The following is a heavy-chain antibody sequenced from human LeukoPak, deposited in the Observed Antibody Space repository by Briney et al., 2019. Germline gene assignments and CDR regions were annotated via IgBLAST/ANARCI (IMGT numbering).Heavy chain of an antibody. V-gene: IGHV3-33*01. CDR3: ARDSTPRHYDFWSGYYIGTWFDP. CDR1: GFTFSSYG. CDR2: IWYDGSNK. D-gene: IGHD3-3*01. Sequence: GGSLRLSCAASGFTFSSYGMHWVRQVPGKGLEWVAVIWYDGSNKYYADSVKGRFTISRDNSKNTLYLQMNSLRAEDTAVYYCARDSTPRHYDFWSGYYIGTWFDPWGQGTLVTVSS. J-gene: IGHJ5*02.